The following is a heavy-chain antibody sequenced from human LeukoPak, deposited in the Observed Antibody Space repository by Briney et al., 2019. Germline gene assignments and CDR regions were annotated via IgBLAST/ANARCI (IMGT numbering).Heavy chain of an antibody. CDR1: GGSFIGYY. Sequence: SETLSLTCAVDGGSFIGYYCSWIRQPPGKWREWIGYINHSGSTNYNPSLKSRVTISVDTSKNQFSLKLSSVTAADTAVYYCARGGVVGAIDYWGQGTLVTVSS. J-gene: IGHJ4*02. D-gene: IGHD2-15*01. CDR3: ARGGVVGAIDY. CDR2: INHSGST. V-gene: IGHV4-34*01.